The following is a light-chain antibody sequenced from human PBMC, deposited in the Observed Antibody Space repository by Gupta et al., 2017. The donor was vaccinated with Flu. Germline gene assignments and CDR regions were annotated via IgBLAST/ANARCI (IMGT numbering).Light chain of an antibody. Sequence: PTSLFAPVGDTTIISWRARHRVSKYLAWYQQKPGKAPQLLIYAASNMETGIPSKFSGSGSGTDFTLTISRLQPEDFAAYYCQQWDNASRTFGQGTKVEIK. CDR3: QQWDNASRT. J-gene: IGKJ1*01. CDR2: AAS. V-gene: IGKV1-39*01. CDR1: HRVSKY.